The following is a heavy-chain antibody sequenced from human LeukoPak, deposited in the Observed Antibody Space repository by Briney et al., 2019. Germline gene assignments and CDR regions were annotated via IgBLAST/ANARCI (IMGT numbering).Heavy chain of an antibody. CDR1: GFTFSSYS. CDR2: ISSSSSYI. CDR3: ARGSWFGRYDAFDI. Sequence: GGSLRLSCAASGFTFSSYSMNWVRQAPGKGLEWVSSISSSSSYIYYADSVKGRFTISRDNAKNSLYLQMNSLRAEDTAVYYCARGSWFGRYDAFDIWGQGTMVTVSS. J-gene: IGHJ3*02. D-gene: IGHD3-10*01. V-gene: IGHV3-21*01.